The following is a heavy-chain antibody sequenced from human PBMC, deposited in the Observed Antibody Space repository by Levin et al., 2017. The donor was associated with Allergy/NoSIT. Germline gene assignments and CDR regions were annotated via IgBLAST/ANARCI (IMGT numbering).Heavy chain of an antibody. CDR2: ISGSGGST. J-gene: IGHJ6*02. V-gene: IGHV3-23*01. CDR3: AKHARGTIFGVVGDMDV. CDR1: GFTFSSYA. D-gene: IGHD3-3*01. Sequence: RGESLKISCAASGFTFSSYAMSWVRQAPGKGLEWVSAISGSGGSTYYADSVKGRFTISRDNSKNTLYLQMNSLRAEDTAVYYCAKHARGTIFGVVGDMDVWGQGTTVTVSS.